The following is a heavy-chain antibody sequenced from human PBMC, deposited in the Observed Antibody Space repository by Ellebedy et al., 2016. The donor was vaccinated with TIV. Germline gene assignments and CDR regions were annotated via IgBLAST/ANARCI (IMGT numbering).Heavy chain of an antibody. CDR1: GGSFSGYY. J-gene: IGHJ4*02. CDR3: ARGDTAMGHFDY. D-gene: IGHD5-18*01. Sequence: SETLSLXXAVYGGSFSGYYWSWIRQPPGKGLEWIGEINHSGSTNYNPSLKSRVTISVDTSKNQFSLKLSSVTAADTAVYYCARGDTAMGHFDYWGQGTLVTVSS. CDR2: INHSGST. V-gene: IGHV4-34*01.